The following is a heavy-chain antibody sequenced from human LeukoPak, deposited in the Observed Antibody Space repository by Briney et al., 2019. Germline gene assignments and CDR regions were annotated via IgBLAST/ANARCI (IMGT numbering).Heavy chain of an antibody. J-gene: IGHJ4*02. CDR1: GYTLTGYY. CDR3: ARGGAGTLTFDY. V-gene: IGHV1-2*02. Sequence: ASVKVSCKASGYTLTGYYMHWVRQAPGQGLEWMGWINPNSGDTNYAQKFQGRVTMTRDTSISTAYMELSRLRSDDTAVYYCARGGAGTLTFDYWGQGTLVTVSS. D-gene: IGHD6-13*01. CDR2: INPNSGDT.